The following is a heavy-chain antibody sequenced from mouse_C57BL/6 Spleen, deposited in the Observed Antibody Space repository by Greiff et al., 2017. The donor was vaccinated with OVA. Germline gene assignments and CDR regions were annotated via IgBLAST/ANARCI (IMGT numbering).Heavy chain of an antibody. J-gene: IGHJ2*01. CDR2: IYPRSGNT. CDR1: GYTFTSYG. Sequence: QVQLQQSGAELARPGASVKLSCKASGYTFTSYGISWVKQRTGPGLEWIGEIYPRSGNTYYNEKFKGKATLTADKSSSTAYMELRSLTSEDSAVYFCARFLITTVGYFDYWGQGTTLTVSS. D-gene: IGHD1-1*01. CDR3: ARFLITTVGYFDY. V-gene: IGHV1-81*01.